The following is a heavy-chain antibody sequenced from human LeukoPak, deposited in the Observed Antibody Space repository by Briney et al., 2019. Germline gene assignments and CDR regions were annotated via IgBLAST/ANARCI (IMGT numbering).Heavy chain of an antibody. Sequence: GGSLRLSCAASGFTFTSYSMSWVRQAPGKGLEWVSGTSDRGDYTYYADSVKGRFTISRDNSKNTLYLQMNSLRAEDTALYFCAKKAQYNGNYPLPYWGQGTLVTVSS. CDR3: AKKAQYNGNYPLPY. CDR1: GFTFTSYS. J-gene: IGHJ4*02. CDR2: TSDRGDYT. V-gene: IGHV3-23*01. D-gene: IGHD1-26*01.